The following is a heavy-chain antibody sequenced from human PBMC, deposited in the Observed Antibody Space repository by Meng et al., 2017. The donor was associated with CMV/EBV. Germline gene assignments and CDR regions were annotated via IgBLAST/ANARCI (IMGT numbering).Heavy chain of an antibody. CDR3: ARLRYNRNYGGGYYYYGMDV. CDR1: GGTFSSYA. CDR2: IIPIFGTA. V-gene: IGHV1-69*05. J-gene: IGHJ6*02. D-gene: IGHD1-7*01. Sequence: SVQVSCKASGGTFSSYAISWVRQAPGQGLEWMGGIIPIFGTANYAQKFQGRVSITTDESTSTAYMELSSLRSEDTAVYYCARLRYNRNYGGGYYYYGMDVWGQGTTVTVSS.